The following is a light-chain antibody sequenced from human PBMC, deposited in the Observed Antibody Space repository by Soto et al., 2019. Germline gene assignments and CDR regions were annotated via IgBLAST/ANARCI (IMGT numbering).Light chain of an antibody. V-gene: IGLV2-8*01. CDR1: SSDVGGYKY. CDR2: EVS. Sequence: QSALTQPPSASGSPGQSVTISCTGTSSDVGGYKYVSWYQQHPGKVPKLMIYEVSKRPSGVPDRFSGSKSGNTASLTVSGLQAADEADYFCKSYAGSNTYVFGSGTKVTVL. J-gene: IGLJ1*01. CDR3: KSYAGSNTYV.